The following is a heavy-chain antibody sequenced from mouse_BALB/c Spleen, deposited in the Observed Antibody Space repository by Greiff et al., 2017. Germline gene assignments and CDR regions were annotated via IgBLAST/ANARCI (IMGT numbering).Heavy chain of an antibody. D-gene: IGHD2-4*01. CDR2: IWAGGST. CDR3: ARASYDYLFAY. J-gene: IGHJ3*01. CDR1: GFSLTSYG. Sequence: VQGVESGPGLVAPSQSLSITCTVSGFSLTSYGVHWVRQPPGKGLEWLGVIWAGGSTNYNSALMSRLSISKDNSKSQVFLKMNSLQTDDSAMYYCARASYDYLFAYWGQGTLVTVSA. V-gene: IGHV2-9*02.